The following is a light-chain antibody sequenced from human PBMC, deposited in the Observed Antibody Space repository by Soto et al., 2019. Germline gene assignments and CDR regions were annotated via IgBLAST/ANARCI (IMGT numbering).Light chain of an antibody. Sequence: QSVLTQPASVSGSPGQSITISCAGTMRDVGAYNLVSWYQQHPGRAPQLIIYEVRNRPSGISFRFSGSKSGNTASLAISGLQSEDEADYYCAAWDDSMNGYVLGTGTKVTV. CDR2: EVR. J-gene: IGLJ1*01. CDR1: MRDVGAYNL. CDR3: AAWDDSMNGYV. V-gene: IGLV2-14*01.